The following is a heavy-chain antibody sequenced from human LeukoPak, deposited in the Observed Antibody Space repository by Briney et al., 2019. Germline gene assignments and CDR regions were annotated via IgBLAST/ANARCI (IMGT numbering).Heavy chain of an antibody. CDR2: IWHDGSNK. Sequence: GTSLRLSCAASGFTFSSHGMHWVRQAPAMGLERVAVIWHDGSNKYYADSVKGRFTISRDRSKNTLYLQMNSLRAEDTAVYYCVRADEYFAMDFWGKGTTVTVTS. CDR1: GFTFSSHG. CDR3: VRADEYFAMDF. J-gene: IGHJ6*04. V-gene: IGHV3-33*01. D-gene: IGHD5-24*01.